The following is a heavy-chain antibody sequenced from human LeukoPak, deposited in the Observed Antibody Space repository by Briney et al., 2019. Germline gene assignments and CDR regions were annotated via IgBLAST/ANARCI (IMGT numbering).Heavy chain of an antibody. CDR1: GGSISSYY. CDR2: IYYSGST. Sequence: SETLSLTCTVSGGSISSYYWSWIRQPPGKGLEWIGYIYYSGSTNYNPSLKSRVTISVDTSKNQFSLKLSSVTAADTAVYYCAAFPKAAADYYFDYWGQGTLVTVSS. J-gene: IGHJ4*02. V-gene: IGHV4-59*01. CDR3: AAFPKAAADYYFDY. D-gene: IGHD6-13*01.